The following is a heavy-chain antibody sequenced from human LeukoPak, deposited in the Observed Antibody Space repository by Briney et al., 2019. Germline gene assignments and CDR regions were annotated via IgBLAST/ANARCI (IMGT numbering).Heavy chain of an antibody. CDR3: ARVSCSGGSCYSDY. V-gene: IGHV4-34*01. J-gene: IGHJ4*02. D-gene: IGHD2-15*01. CDR2: INHSGST. Sequence: SWIRQPPGKGLEWIGEINHSGSTNYNPSLKSRVTISVDTSKNQFSLKLSSVTAADTAVYYCARVSCSGGSCYSDYWGQGTLVTVSS.